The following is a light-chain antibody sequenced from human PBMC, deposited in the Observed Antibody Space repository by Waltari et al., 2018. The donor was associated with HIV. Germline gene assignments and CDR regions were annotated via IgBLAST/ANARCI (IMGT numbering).Light chain of an antibody. Sequence: SCRASQSVSYLDLARYQHKPGQAPRIHIDGASSSATGIPDRCSGSGSGTDFSLTISRLEPEDFAVYYCQQYGSSPHTFGPGTKVDIK. CDR1: QSVSYLD. CDR3: QQYGSSPHT. J-gene: IGKJ3*01. V-gene: IGKV3-20*01. CDR2: GAS.